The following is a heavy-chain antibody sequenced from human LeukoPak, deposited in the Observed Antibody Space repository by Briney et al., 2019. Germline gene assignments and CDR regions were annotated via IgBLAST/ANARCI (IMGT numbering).Heavy chain of an antibody. CDR1: GFSFRTNA. Sequence: GGSLRHSCVASGFSFRTNAMTWVRQAPGKGLEWVSAISGSGDGRYEDSVKGRFTISRDNSKNALYLQMNSLRAEDTAVYFCARVPFGSGSYSTLDYWGQGTLVTVSS. D-gene: IGHD3-10*01. CDR2: ISGSGDGR. V-gene: IGHV3-23*01. J-gene: IGHJ4*02. CDR3: ARVPFGSGSYSTLDY.